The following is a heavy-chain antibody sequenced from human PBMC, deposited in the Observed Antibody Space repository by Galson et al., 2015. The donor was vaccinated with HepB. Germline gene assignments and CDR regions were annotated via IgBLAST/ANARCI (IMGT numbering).Heavy chain of an antibody. D-gene: IGHD3-16*01. CDR2: IKEDGNEK. J-gene: IGHJ5*02. V-gene: IGHV3-7*03. Sequence: SLRLSCAASGFTFRSYWMSWVRQAPGKGLEWVANIKEDGNEKYYVDSVKGRFTISRDNAKNSLYLQMNSLRVEDTAVYFCARDVGHGSLNWFDPWGQGTRVTVSS. CDR1: GFTFRSYW. CDR3: ARDVGHGSLNWFDP.